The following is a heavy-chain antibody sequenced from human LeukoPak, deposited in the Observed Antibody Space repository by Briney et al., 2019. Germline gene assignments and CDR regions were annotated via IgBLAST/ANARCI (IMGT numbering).Heavy chain of an antibody. Sequence: SVKVSCKASGGTFSSYAISRVRQAPGQGLEWMGRIIPILGIANYAQKFQGRVTITADKSTSTAYMELSSLRSEDTAVYYCARGRMGDLSFDYWGQGTLVTVSS. J-gene: IGHJ4*02. D-gene: IGHD3-16*01. CDR1: GGTFSSYA. V-gene: IGHV1-69*04. CDR2: IIPILGIA. CDR3: ARGRMGDLSFDY.